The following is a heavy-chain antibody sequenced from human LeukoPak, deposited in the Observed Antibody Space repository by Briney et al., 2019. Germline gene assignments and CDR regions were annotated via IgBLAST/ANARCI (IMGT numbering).Heavy chain of an antibody. CDR3: ARNMVRGLNWFDP. CDR2: ISSSSSYI. V-gene: IGHV3-21*01. CDR1: GFTFSSYW. Sequence: PGGSLRLSCAASGFTFSSYWMSWVRQAPGKGLEWVSSISSSSSYIYYADSVKGRFTISRDNAKNSLYLQMNSLRAEDTAVYYCARNMVRGLNWFDPWGQGTLVTVSS. D-gene: IGHD3-10*01. J-gene: IGHJ5*02.